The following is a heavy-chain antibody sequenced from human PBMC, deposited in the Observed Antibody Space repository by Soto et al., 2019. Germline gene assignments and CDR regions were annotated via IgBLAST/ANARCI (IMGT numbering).Heavy chain of an antibody. Sequence: QVQLQESGPGLVKPSQTLSLTCTVSGGSISSGDYYWSWIRQPPGKGLEWIGYIYHSGSTYYNPSLXRXFTISVNTSKNQFSLKLSSVTAADTAVYYCARERPDGARLDPWGQGTLVTVSS. J-gene: IGHJ5*02. V-gene: IGHV4-30-4*01. D-gene: IGHD6-6*01. CDR3: ARERPDGARLDP. CDR2: IYHSGST. CDR1: GGSISSGDYY.